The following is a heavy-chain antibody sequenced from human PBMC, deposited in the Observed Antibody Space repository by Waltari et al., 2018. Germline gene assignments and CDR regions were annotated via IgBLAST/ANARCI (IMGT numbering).Heavy chain of an antibody. CDR1: GYTFIDYF. D-gene: IGHD3-10*01. Sequence: EVQLVQSGAEVKKPGATVKNSCKASGYTFIDYFIHWVQQAPGKGLEWVGRIDPEDGETVYAEKFQGRVTITADTSTDTSYLELSSLRSDDTAVYYCAPLPGGSGQTFDYWGQGTLLTVSS. CDR2: IDPEDGET. V-gene: IGHV1-69-2*01. CDR3: APLPGGSGQTFDY. J-gene: IGHJ4*02.